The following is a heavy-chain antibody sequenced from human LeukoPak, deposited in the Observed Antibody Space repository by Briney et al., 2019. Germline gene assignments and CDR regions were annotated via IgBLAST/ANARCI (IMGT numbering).Heavy chain of an antibody. CDR3: AKDHDTAAAGYYFDY. Sequence: GGSLRLSCAASGFTFSSYWMSWVRQAPGKGLEWVTVISYDGNDKYYADSVKGRFTISRDNSKNTLYLQMNSLRTEDTAVYYCAKDHDTAAAGYYFDYWGQGTLVTVSS. D-gene: IGHD6-13*01. V-gene: IGHV3-30*18. CDR1: GFTFSSYW. CDR2: ISYDGNDK. J-gene: IGHJ4*02.